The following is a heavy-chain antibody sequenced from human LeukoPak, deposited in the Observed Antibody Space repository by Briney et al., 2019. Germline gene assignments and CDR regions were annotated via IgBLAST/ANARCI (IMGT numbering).Heavy chain of an antibody. Sequence: SETLSLTCTVSGGSISSYYWSWIRQPAGKGLEWIGRIYTSGSTNYNPSPKSRVTMSVDTYKNQFSLKLSSVTAADTAVYYCAREAEDIVVVPAATYYYYYYMDVWGKGTTVTVSS. D-gene: IGHD2-2*01. J-gene: IGHJ6*03. CDR1: GGSISSYY. CDR3: AREAEDIVVVPAATYYYYYYMDV. V-gene: IGHV4-4*07. CDR2: IYTSGST.